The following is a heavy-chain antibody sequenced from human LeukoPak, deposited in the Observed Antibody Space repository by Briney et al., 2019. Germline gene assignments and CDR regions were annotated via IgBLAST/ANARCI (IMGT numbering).Heavy chain of an antibody. J-gene: IGHJ6*03. CDR2: IITYNGNT. D-gene: IGHD4-17*01. CDR1: GYTFTSYG. V-gene: IGHV1-18*01. CDR3: AKTTVTSEEYFYYYMDV. Sequence: ASVKVSCKTSGYTFTSYGLSWVRQAPGQGLEWMGCIITYNGNTYYSQKLQGRVTMTTDTSMSTAYMELRSLRSDDTAVYYCAKTTVTSEEYFYYYMDVWGKGTTVTVSS.